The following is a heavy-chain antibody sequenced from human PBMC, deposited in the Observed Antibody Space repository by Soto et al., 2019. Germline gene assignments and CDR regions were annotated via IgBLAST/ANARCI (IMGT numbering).Heavy chain of an antibody. CDR1: GFTLRDYW. V-gene: IGHV3-7*01. J-gene: IGHJ3*02. D-gene: IGHD4-4*01. CDR2: IRQDGSEI. Sequence: EVQLVKSWGGLVQPGGSLRLSCAASGFTLRDYWMSWVRHAPGKGLEWVANIRQDGSEIYYVDSVEGRFTISRDNAKNSLFLQMNSLSAEDTAVYYCLITTSAFDIWGQGTLVTVSS. CDR3: LITTSAFDI.